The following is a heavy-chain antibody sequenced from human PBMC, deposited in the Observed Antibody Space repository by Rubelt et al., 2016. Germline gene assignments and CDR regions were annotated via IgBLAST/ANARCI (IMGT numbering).Heavy chain of an antibody. CDR2: VYYSGST. D-gene: IGHD5-18*01. V-gene: IGHV4-39*02. CDR1: GASISSSTYS. Sequence: QLQLQESGPRLVKPSETLSLTCTVSGASISSSTYSWGWIRQPPGKGLEWIGTVYYSGSTSYSPSLKSRVTISVDTSKNQFSVRLCCGTAADSAVYQWARDPTPMGPFNWCFDLWGRGTLVTVSS. CDR3: ARDPTPMGPFNWCFDL. J-gene: IGHJ2*01.